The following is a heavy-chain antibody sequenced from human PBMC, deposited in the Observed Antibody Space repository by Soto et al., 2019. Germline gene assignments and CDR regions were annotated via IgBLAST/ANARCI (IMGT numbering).Heavy chain of an antibody. J-gene: IGHJ4*02. Sequence: SEALSVTCCFSVGSISGHYWTVFRHSPGKGLVWIVYIFYSVITIYNPSLKCRVTISVDTSKNQFSLKMSSVNAADTAVYYCARVGSSGWSPDYWGRGTLVNVSS. CDR3: ARVGSSGWSPDY. V-gene: IGHV4-59*11. D-gene: IGHD3-22*01. CDR2: IFYSVIT. CDR1: VGSISGHY.